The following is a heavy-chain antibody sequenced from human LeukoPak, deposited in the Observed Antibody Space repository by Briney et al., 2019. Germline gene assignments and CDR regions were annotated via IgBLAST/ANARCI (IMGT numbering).Heavy chain of an antibody. CDR2: ISGSGGST. V-gene: IGHV3-23*01. D-gene: IGHD5-12*01. Sequence: PGGTLRLSCVASGFTFSSDAMTWVRQTPEKGLEWVSAISGSGGSTHYADSVKGRFTISRDNSKNTLYLQMNSLRAEDTAVYYCAKDYVDRADYCGQGTLVTVSS. CDR1: GFTFSSDA. J-gene: IGHJ4*02. CDR3: AKDYVDRADY.